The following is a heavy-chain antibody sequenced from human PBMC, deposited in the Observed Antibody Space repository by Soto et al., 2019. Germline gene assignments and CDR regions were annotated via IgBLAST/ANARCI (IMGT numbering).Heavy chain of an antibody. CDR3: ARRVAARPIYGMDV. D-gene: IGHD6-6*01. Sequence: PSETLSLTCTVSGGSISSGGYYWSWIRQHPGKGLEWIGYIYYSGSTYYNPSLKSRVTISVDTSKNQFSLKLSSVTAADTAVYYCARRVAARPIYGMDVWGQGTTVTVSS. J-gene: IGHJ6*02. CDR2: IYYSGST. V-gene: IGHV4-31*03. CDR1: GGSISSGGYY.